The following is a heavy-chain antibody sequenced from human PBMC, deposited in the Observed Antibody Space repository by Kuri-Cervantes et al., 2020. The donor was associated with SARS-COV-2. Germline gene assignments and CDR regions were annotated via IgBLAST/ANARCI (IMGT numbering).Heavy chain of an antibody. CDR2: ISGGGGST. CDR1: GASFSGYS. V-gene: IGHV3-23*01. J-gene: IGHJ4*02. D-gene: IGHD2-21*02. CDR3: ALKSVVTANPNLDF. Sequence: ETLSLTCVVYGASFSGYSGSWIRQPPGKGLEWVSAISGGGGSTYYADSVKGRFTISRDNSKNMVYLQTNSLRAEDTAIYYCALKSVVTANPNLDFWGQGTLVTVSS.